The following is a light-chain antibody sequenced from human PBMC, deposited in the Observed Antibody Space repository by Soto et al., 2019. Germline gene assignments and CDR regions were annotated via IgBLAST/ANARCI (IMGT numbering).Light chain of an antibody. CDR3: LQHNSYPWT. CDR2: AAS. J-gene: IGKJ1*01. V-gene: IGKV1-9*01. CDR1: QDIAIY. Sequence: IQLTLSPSSLSASVGDRVTITCRASQDIAIYLAWYQQKPGEAPKLLIYAASTLYGGVPSRFSGSGSGTDFALTITSLQAEDFATYYCLQHNSYPWTFGQGTKVDIK.